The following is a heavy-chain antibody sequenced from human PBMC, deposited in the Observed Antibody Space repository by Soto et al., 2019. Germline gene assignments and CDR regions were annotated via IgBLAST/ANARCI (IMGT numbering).Heavy chain of an antibody. CDR3: ARKGRYCSSASCYAWWFDP. CDR1: AGSFSGYY. V-gene: IGHV4-34*01. D-gene: IGHD2-2*01. Sequence: PSETLSLTCAVYAGSFSGYYWSWIRQPPGMELEWIGEINHRGSTNYNPSLKSRVTISVDTSKNQFSLELSSVTTADTAVYYCARKGRYCSSASCYAWWFDPWGEGTVVNVS. CDR2: INHRGST. J-gene: IGHJ5*02.